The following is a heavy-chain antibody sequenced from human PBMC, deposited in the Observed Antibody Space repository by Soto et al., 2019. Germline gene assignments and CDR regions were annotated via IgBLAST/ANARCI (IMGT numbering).Heavy chain of an antibody. CDR3: ARDPYNSSQGWFDP. CDR1: GGSFSGYY. J-gene: IGHJ5*02. CDR2: INHSGST. V-gene: IGHV4-34*01. D-gene: IGHD1-20*01. Sequence: QVQLQQWGAGLLKPSETLSLTCAVYGGSFSGYYWSWIRQPPGKGLEWIGEINHSGSTNYNPSLTSRVTISVDTSKNQFSLKLSSVTAADTAVYYCARDPYNSSQGWFDPWGQGTLVTVSS.